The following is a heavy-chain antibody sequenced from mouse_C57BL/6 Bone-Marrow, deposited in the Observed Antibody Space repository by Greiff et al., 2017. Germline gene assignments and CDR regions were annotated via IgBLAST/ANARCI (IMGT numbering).Heavy chain of an antibody. CDR1: GYTFTSYW. Sequence: VQLQQPGAELVRPGTSVKLSCKASGYTFTSYWMHWVKQRPGQGLEWIGVIDPSDSYTNYNQKFKGKATLTVDTSSSTAYMQLSSLTSEDSAVYYCAREYYGGSYEYWGKGTTRTVAS. V-gene: IGHV1-59*01. CDR3: AREYYGGSYEY. J-gene: IGHJ2*01. CDR2: IDPSDSYT. D-gene: IGHD1-1*01.